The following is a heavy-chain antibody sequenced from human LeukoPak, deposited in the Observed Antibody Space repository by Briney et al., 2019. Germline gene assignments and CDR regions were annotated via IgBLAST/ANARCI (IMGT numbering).Heavy chain of an antibody. CDR2: ISGTASKI. D-gene: IGHD3-22*01. CDR1: GFTFRSYE. Sequence: PGGSLRLSCAASGFTFRSYEMNWVRQAPGKGLEGVSYISGTASKIYYADSVKGRFTISRDNAKHSLFLQMSSLRAEDTAVYYCATGGSGYYQVAYWGQGTLVTVSS. V-gene: IGHV3-48*03. CDR3: ATGGSGYYQVAY. J-gene: IGHJ4*02.